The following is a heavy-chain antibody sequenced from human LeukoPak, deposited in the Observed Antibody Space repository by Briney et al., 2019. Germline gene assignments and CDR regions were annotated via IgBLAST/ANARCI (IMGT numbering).Heavy chain of an antibody. D-gene: IGHD3-10*01. CDR2: IYHSGST. CDR1: GGSISSGGYS. CDR3: VRGVRYFDY. J-gene: IGHJ4*02. Sequence: SQTLSLTCVASGGSISSGGYSWSWIRQPPGKGLEWIGYIYHSGSTDYNPSLKSRVTMAVDRSKNQFSLKLNSVTAADTAVYYCVRGVRYFDYWGQGTLVTVSS. V-gene: IGHV4-30-2*01.